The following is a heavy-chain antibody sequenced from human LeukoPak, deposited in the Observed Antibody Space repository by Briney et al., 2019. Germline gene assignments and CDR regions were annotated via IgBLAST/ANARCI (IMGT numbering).Heavy chain of an antibody. Sequence: SETLSLTCTVSGGSVGNGGYYWSWIRQPPGKGLEWIGYIYHSGSTSYNPSLKSRVTISVDRSKNQFSLKLSSVTAADTAVYYCASADKYYDSSGYFDHWGQGTLVTVSS. J-gene: IGHJ4*02. D-gene: IGHD3-22*01. CDR1: GGSVGNGGYY. V-gene: IGHV4-30-2*01. CDR3: ASADKYYDSSGYFDH. CDR2: IYHSGST.